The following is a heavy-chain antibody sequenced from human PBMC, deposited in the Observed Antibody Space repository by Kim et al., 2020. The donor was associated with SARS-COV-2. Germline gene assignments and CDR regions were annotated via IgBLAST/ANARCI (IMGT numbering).Heavy chain of an antibody. V-gene: IGHV3-53*01. CDR1: GFSVSGNY. CDR3: ARGGGAFCGSDCLRTFDL. Sequence: GGSLRLSCAASGFSVSGNYMSWVRQAPGKGLEWVSNIYSGGDTYYTDSVKGRFTISRDSSENTLHLQMSSLRADDTAVYYCARGGGAFCGSDCLRTFDL. D-gene: IGHD2-21*02. J-gene: IGHJ2*01. CDR2: IYSGGDT.